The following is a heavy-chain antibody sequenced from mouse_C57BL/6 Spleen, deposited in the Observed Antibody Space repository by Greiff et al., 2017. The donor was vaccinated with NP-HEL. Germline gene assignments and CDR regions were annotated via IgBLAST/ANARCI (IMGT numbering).Heavy chain of an antibody. Sequence: LVESGAELARPGASVKLSCKASGYTFTSYGISWVKQRTGQGLEWIGESYPRSGNTYYNEKFKGKATLTADKSSSTAYMELRSLTSEDSAVYFCETTVEGYWGQGTTLTVSS. V-gene: IGHV1-81*01. D-gene: IGHD1-1*01. CDR1: GYTFTSYG. CDR2: SYPRSGNT. CDR3: ETTVEGY. J-gene: IGHJ2*01.